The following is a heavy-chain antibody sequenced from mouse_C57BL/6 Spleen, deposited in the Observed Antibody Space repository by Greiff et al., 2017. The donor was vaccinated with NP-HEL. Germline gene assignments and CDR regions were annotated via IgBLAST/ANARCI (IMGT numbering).Heavy chain of an antibody. D-gene: IGHD1-1*01. CDR1: GYTFTSYW. CDR3: AGTTVVARDWFAY. J-gene: IGHJ3*01. V-gene: IGHV1-64*01. Sequence: VQLQQPGAELVKPGASVKLSCKASGYTFTSYWMHWVKQRPGQGLEWIGMIHPNSGSTNYNEKFKSKATLTVDKSSSTAYMQLSSLTSEDSAVYYCAGTTVVARDWFAYWGQGTLVTVSA. CDR2: IHPNSGST.